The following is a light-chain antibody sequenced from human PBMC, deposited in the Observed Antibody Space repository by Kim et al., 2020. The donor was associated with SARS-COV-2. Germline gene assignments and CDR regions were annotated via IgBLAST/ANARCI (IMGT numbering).Light chain of an antibody. CDR1: KLGDKY. V-gene: IGLV3-1*01. Sequence: SYELTQPPSVSVSPGQTAIITCSGDKLGDKYACWYQQKPGQSPVLVIYQDNKRPSGIPERFSGSNSGNSATLTISGTQAMDEADYYCQAWDSSTFYVFGTGTKVTVL. CDR2: QDN. J-gene: IGLJ1*01. CDR3: QAWDSSTFYV.